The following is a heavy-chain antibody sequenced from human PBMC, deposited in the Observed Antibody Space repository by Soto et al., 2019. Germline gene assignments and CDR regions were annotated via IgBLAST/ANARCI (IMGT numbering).Heavy chain of an antibody. D-gene: IGHD2-15*01. J-gene: IGHJ4*02. CDR1: GFAFSSYG. Sequence: QVQLVESGGGVVQPGKSLRLSCEASGFAFSSYGMHWVRQAPGKGLEWVAVIWYDGSNEHYADSVKGRFTISRDNSKNTLYLQMNSLRPEDTAVYYCARDGAEGSIFLEYWGQGTLVTVSS. CDR2: IWYDGSNE. V-gene: IGHV3-33*01. CDR3: ARDGAEGSIFLEY.